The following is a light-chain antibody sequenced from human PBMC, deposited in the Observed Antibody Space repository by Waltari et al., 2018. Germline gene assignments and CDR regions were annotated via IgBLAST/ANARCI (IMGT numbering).Light chain of an antibody. J-gene: IGKJ2*01. CDR1: SKNNNF. V-gene: IGKV4-1*01. Sequence: SKNNNFLAWCQLNPGQSQKLLLYWAPAREAGVPDRFSASVSGTDFTLTSSCLQAEDVAIYSCQQYYAAPYTFGQGTKVESK. CDR3: QQYYAAPYT. CDR2: WAP.